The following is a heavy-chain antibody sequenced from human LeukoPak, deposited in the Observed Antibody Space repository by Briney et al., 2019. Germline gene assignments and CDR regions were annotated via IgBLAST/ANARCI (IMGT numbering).Heavy chain of an antibody. CDR1: GGSISSYY. CDR3: ARDIGVLWFGVPGWFDP. J-gene: IGHJ5*02. D-gene: IGHD3-10*01. V-gene: IGHV4-59*01. CDR2: IYYSGST. Sequence: PSETLSLTCTVSGGSISSYYWSWIRQPPGKGLEWIGYIYYSGSTNYNPSLKSRVTISVDTSKNQFSLKLSSVTAADTAVYYCARDIGVLWFGVPGWFDPWGQGTLVTVSS.